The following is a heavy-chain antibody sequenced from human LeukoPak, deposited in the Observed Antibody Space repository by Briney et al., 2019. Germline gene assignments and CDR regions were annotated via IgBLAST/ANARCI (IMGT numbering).Heavy chain of an antibody. CDR1: GVSINDYY. CDR3: ARIRCGHSGSVCYNH. D-gene: IGHD3-9*01. J-gene: IGHJ1*01. V-gene: IGHV4-34*01. Sequence: NSSETLSLTCGVFGVSINDYYWSWIRQPPGKGLEWIGEISHTEGTRYNPSLESRVTMSVGTSENQLSLKLIFVTAADTAVYYCARIRCGHSGSVCYNHWGLGTLVTVSS. CDR2: ISHTEGT.